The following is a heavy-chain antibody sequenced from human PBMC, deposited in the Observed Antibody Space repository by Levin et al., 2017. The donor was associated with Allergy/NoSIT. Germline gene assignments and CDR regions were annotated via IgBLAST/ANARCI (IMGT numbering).Heavy chain of an antibody. CDR2: IVVGSGDT. J-gene: IGHJ4*02. Sequence: SVKVSCKASGFTFTRSAMQWVRQARGQRLEWIGWIVVGSGDTNYAQSFQERVTITRDMSTSTAYMELSSLRSEDTAVYYCAASGVVAAGTSRVCDYWGQGTMVTVSS. V-gene: IGHV1-58*02. CDR1: GFTFTRSA. CDR3: AASGVVAAGTSRVCDY. D-gene: IGHD6-13*01.